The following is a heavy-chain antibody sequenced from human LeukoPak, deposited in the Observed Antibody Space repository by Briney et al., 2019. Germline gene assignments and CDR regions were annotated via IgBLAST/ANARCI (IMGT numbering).Heavy chain of an antibody. CDR2: IYYSGST. Sequence: PSETLSLTCTVSGGSISSYYWSWIRQPPGKGLEWIGYIYYSGSTNYNPSLKSRVTISVDTSKNQFSLKLSSVTAADTAVYYCARHLLYCGGDCYSGGFYGMDVWGQGTTVTVSS. V-gene: IGHV4-59*08. J-gene: IGHJ6*02. CDR1: GGSISSYY. CDR3: ARHLLYCGGDCYSGGFYGMDV. D-gene: IGHD2-21*02.